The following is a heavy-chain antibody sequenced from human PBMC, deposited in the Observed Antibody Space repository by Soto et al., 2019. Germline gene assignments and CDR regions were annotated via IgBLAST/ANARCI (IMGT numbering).Heavy chain of an antibody. CDR1: GYTFTSYD. J-gene: IGHJ4*02. CDR3: AREKVGATDS. D-gene: IGHD1-26*01. CDR2: MNPNSGNT. Sequence: QVRLVQSGAPVKKPGASVKVSCKASGYTFTSYDITWVRQATGQGLEWMGWMNPNSGNTGYAQKFQGRVTITRNTSISTAYMELSSLRSENTEVYYCAREKVGATDSWGQGTLVTVSS. V-gene: IGHV1-8*01.